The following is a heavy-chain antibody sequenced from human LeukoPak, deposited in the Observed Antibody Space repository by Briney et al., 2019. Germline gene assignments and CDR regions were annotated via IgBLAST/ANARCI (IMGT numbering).Heavy chain of an antibody. J-gene: IGHJ4*02. CDR1: GFTFSSYG. V-gene: IGHV3-30*02. CDR2: IRYDGSNK. CDR3: AKDPRPYDYDSSSAPG. D-gene: IGHD3-22*01. Sequence: PGGSLRLSCAASGFTFSSYGMHWVRQATGKGLECVAFIRYDGSNKYYADSVKGRLPISRDNSKNTLYLQMKSLRAEDTAVYYCAKDPRPYDYDSSSAPGWGQGTLVTVSS.